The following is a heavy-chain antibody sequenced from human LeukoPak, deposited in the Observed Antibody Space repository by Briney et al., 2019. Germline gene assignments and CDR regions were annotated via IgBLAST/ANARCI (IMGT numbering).Heavy chain of an antibody. J-gene: IGHJ4*02. CDR2: IIPILGIA. CDR3: AREYSGSYYDY. CDR1: GGTFSSYA. D-gene: IGHD1-26*01. V-gene: IGHV1-69*04. Sequence: SVKVSCKASGGTFSSYAISWVRQAPGQGLEWMGRIIPILGIANYAQKFQGRVTITADKSTSTAYMELSSLRSEDTAVYYCAREYSGSYYDYWGQGTLVPVSS.